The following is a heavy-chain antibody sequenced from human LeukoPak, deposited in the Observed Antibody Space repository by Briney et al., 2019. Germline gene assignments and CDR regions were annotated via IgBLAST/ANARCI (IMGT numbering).Heavy chain of an antibody. Sequence: GGSLRLSCAASGFTFSTYWMSWVRQAPGKGLEWVSYISSSGSTIYYADSVKGRFTISRDNAKNSLYLQMNSLRAEDTAVYYCARDQGWQQGAWFDPWGQGTLVTVSS. CDR3: ARDQGWQQGAWFDP. J-gene: IGHJ5*02. CDR1: GFTFSTYW. CDR2: ISSSGSTI. D-gene: IGHD6-13*01. V-gene: IGHV3-11*01.